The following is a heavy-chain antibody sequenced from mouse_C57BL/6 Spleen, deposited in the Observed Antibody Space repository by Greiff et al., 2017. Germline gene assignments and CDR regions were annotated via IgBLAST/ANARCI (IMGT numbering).Heavy chain of an antibody. J-gene: IGHJ4*01. CDR3: TREGGDVAMDY. Sequence: EVQVVESGEGLVKPGGSLKLSCAASGFTFSSYAMSWVRQTPEQRLEWVAYISSGGDYIYYADTVKGRFTISRDNARNTLYLQMSSLKSEDTAMYYCTREGGDVAMDYWGQGTSVTVSS. V-gene: IGHV5-9-1*02. CDR2: ISSGGDYI. CDR1: GFTFSSYA.